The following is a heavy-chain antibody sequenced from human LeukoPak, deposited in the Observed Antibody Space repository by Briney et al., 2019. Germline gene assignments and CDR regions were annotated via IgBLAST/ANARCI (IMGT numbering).Heavy chain of an antibody. CDR2: IKQDGSEK. Sequence: GGSLRLSCAASGFTFSSYWMSWVRQAPGKGLEWVANIKQDGSEKYYVDSVKGRFTISRDNAKNSLYLQMNSLRAEDTAVYYCARDTFIAAAGSDYWGQGTLVTVSS. CDR3: ARDTFIAAAGSDY. J-gene: IGHJ4*02. CDR1: GFTFSSYW. V-gene: IGHV3-7*01. D-gene: IGHD6-13*01.